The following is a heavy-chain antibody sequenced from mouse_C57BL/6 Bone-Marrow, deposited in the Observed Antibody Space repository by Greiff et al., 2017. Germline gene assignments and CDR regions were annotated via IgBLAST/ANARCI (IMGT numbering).Heavy chain of an antibody. CDR2: IYPSDSET. J-gene: IGHJ4*01. V-gene: IGHV1-61*01. CDR3: ARRHYVSSMDY. Sequence: QVQLQQPGAELVRPGSSVKLSCTASGYTFTSYWMDWVKQRPGKGLEWIGNIYPSDSETHYNQKFKDKATLTVDKSSSTDYMQLSSLTSEDSAVYYCARRHYVSSMDYWGQGTTVTVSS. CDR1: GYTFTSYW. D-gene: IGHD1-1*01.